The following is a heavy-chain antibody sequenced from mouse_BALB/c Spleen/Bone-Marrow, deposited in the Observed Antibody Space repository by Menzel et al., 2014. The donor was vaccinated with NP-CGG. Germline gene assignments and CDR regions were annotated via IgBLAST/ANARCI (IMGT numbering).Heavy chain of an antibody. Sequence: EVHLVESGGGLVKSGGSLKLSCAASGFTFSNYGMSWVRQTPEKRLEWVATISGGGSYTFYSDSVKGRFTISRDNAKNNLYLQLSHLRSEDKALYYCARHAYYDQTEVSFVYWGQGTLVTVSA. D-gene: IGHD2-4*01. J-gene: IGHJ3*01. V-gene: IGHV5-9-2*01. CDR3: ARHAYYDQTEVSFVY. CDR1: GFTFSNYG. CDR2: ISGGGSYT.